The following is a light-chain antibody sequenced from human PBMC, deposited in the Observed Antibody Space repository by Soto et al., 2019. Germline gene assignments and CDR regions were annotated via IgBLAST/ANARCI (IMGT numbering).Light chain of an antibody. CDR1: QSVSSSY. V-gene: IGKV3-20*01. CDR2: GAS. Sequence: EIVLTQSPGTLSLSPGERATLSCRASQSVSSSYLAWYQQKPGQAPRLLIYGASSRATGIPDRFSGSGSGTDFTLTISRLEPEDFAVYYCNQYGSSLITFGQGTRLEIK. J-gene: IGKJ5*01. CDR3: NQYGSSLIT.